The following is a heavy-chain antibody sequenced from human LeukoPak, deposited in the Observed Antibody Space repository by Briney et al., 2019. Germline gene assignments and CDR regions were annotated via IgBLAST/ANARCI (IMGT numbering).Heavy chain of an antibody. D-gene: IGHD2-15*01. CDR1: RYPFTSYA. CDR2: INAGNGNT. Sequence: GASVKISCKASRYPFTSYAMHWVRQAPGQRLEWMGWINAGNGNTKYSQKFQGRVTITRDTSASTAYMELSSLRSEDTAVYYCARIGVVAAYYYYYGMDVWGQGTTVTVSS. J-gene: IGHJ6*02. CDR3: ARIGVVAAYYYYYGMDV. V-gene: IGHV1-3*01.